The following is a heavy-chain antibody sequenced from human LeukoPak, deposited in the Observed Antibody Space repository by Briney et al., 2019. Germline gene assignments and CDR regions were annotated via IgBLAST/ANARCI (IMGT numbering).Heavy chain of an antibody. CDR1: GGSISSYY. CDR2: IYYSGST. V-gene: IGHV4-59*01. D-gene: IGHD3-10*01. J-gene: IGHJ5*02. CDR3: AREKALWFGELRGNWFDP. Sequence: SETLSLTCTVSGGSISSYYWSWIRQPPGKGLEWIGYIYYSGSTNYNPSLKSRVTISVDTSKNQFSLKLSSVTAADTAVYYCAREKALWFGELRGNWFDPWGQGTLVTVSS.